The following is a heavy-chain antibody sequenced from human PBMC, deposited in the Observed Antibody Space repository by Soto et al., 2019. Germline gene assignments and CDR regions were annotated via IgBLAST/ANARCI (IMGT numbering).Heavy chain of an antibody. Sequence: PXXTLSLPFTVAGGSISSSSYNWGFIRQPPGKGLEWIGSIYYSGSTYYNPSLKSRVTISVDTSKNQFSLKLRSVTAADTAVYYCARRGSGSYHDYWGQGTLVTVSS. CDR1: GGSISSSSYN. CDR3: ARRGSGSYHDY. V-gene: IGHV4-39*01. CDR2: IYYSGST. J-gene: IGHJ4*02. D-gene: IGHD3-10*01.